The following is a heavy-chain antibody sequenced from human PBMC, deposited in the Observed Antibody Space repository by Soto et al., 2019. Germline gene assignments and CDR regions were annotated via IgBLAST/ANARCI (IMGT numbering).Heavy chain of an antibody. CDR2: IIPIFGTA. V-gene: IGHV1-69*01. CDR3: GRGGRWLQPTRGGMDV. Sequence: QVQLVQSGAEVKKPGSSVKVSCKASGGTFSSYAISWVRQATGQGLEWMGGIIPIFGTANYAQKFQCRVTITADEYTSTDYLELSSLRGEDTAVYYCGRGGRWLQPTRGGMDVWGQGNKGHVSS. J-gene: IGHJ6*01. D-gene: IGHD5-12*01. CDR1: GGTFSSYA.